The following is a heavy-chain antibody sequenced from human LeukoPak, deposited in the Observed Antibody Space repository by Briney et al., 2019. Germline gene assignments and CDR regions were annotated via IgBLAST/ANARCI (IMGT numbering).Heavy chain of an antibody. Sequence: GASVKVSCKASGYTFTGYYMHWVRQAPGQGLEWMGWINPNSGGTNYAQKFQGRVTMTRDTSISTAYMELSRLRSDDTAVYYCARVYYYDSSGYYFDYWGQGTLVTVSS. CDR3: ARVYYYDSSGYYFDY. J-gene: IGHJ4*02. CDR2: INPNSGGT. V-gene: IGHV1-2*02. D-gene: IGHD3-22*01. CDR1: GYTFTGYY.